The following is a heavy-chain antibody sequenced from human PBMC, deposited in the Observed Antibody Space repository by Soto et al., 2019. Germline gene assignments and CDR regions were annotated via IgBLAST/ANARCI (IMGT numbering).Heavy chain of an antibody. CDR1: GFTFSSYD. V-gene: IGHV3-23*01. J-gene: IGHJ6*02. CDR2: ISASGGSA. Sequence: EVQLLESGGGLVQPGGSLRLSCAASGFTFSSYDMNWVRQAPGKGLERVSGISASGGSAYYADSVKGRFTISRDNSKNLLYLQLKSLRAEDTAVYYCAKDRDVVVGGGLDVWGQGTTVTVSS. CDR3: AKDRDVVVGGGLDV. D-gene: IGHD2-21*01.